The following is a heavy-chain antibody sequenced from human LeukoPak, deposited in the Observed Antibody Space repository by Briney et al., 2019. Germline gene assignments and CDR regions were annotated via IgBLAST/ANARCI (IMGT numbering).Heavy chain of an antibody. CDR2: IRYDGSNK. CDR3: AKDGYYKYCSSTSCYLFDY. V-gene: IGHV3-30*02. Sequence: GGSLRLSCAASGFTFSSYGMHWVRQVPGKGLEWVAFIRYDGSNKYYADSVKGRFTISRDNSKNTLYLQMNSLRAEDTAVYYCAKDGYYKYCSSTSCYLFDYWGQGTLVTVSS. D-gene: IGHD2-2*01. CDR1: GFTFSSYG. J-gene: IGHJ4*02.